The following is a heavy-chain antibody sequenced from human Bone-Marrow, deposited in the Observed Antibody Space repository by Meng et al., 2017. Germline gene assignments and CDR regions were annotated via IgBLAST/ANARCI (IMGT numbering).Heavy chain of an antibody. CDR3: ARLGYSYDPYYYYYGMDV. CDR1: GFTFSSYA. V-gene: IGHV3-23*01. D-gene: IGHD5-18*01. CDR2: ISGSGGST. J-gene: IGHJ6*02. Sequence: GESLKISCAASGFTFSSYAMSWVRQAPGKGLEWVSAISGSGGSTYYADSVKGRFTISRDNSKNTLYLQMNSLRAEDTAVYYCARLGYSYDPYYYYYGMDVWGQGTTVTVSS.